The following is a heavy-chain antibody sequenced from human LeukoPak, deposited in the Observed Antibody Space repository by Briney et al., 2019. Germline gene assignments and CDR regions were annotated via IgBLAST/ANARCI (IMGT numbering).Heavy chain of an antibody. CDR1: GFTFSSYS. V-gene: IGHV3-48*01. Sequence: GGSLRLSCAASGFTFSSYSMNWVRQAPGKGLEWVSYISSSSSTIYYADSVKGRFTISRDNAKNSLYLQMNSLRAEDTAVYYCARVRIVVVPAAPYYYYYMDVWGKGTTVTVSS. CDR2: ISSSSSTI. J-gene: IGHJ6*03. CDR3: ARVRIVVVPAAPYYYYYMDV. D-gene: IGHD2-2*01.